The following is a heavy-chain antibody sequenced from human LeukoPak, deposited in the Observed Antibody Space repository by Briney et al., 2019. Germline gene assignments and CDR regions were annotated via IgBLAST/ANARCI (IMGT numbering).Heavy chain of an antibody. CDR1: GGSISSSSYY. Sequence: SETLSLTCTVSGGSISSSSYYWGWIRQPPGKGLEWIGNIFYSGSTYYSPSLKSRVTISVDTSKNQFSLKLSSVTAADTAVYYCAGLGPYYYYYMDVWGKGTTVTVSS. CDR3: AGLGPYYYYYMDV. D-gene: IGHD7-27*01. V-gene: IGHV4-39*07. CDR2: IFYSGST. J-gene: IGHJ6*03.